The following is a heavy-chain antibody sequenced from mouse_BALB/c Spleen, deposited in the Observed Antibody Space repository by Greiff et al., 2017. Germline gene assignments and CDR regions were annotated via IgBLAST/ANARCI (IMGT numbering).Heavy chain of an antibody. D-gene: IGHD2-2*01. CDR2: ISYSGST. J-gene: IGHJ3*01. CDR3: ARDGVYGYDEGFAY. Sequence: EVQLQESGPGLVKPSQSLSLTCTVTGYSITSDYAWNWIRQFPGNKLEWMGYISYSGSTSYNPSLKSRISITRDTSKNQFFLQLNSVTTEDTATYYCARDGVYGYDEGFAYWGQGTLVTVSA. CDR1: GYSITSDYA. V-gene: IGHV3-2*02.